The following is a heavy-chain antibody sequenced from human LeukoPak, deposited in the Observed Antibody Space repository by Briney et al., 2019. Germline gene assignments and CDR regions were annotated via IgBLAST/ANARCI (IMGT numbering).Heavy chain of an antibody. CDR2: ISAYNGNT. CDR1: GYTFTSYG. D-gene: IGHD6-13*01. CDR3: ARAAEELSSSWNYFDY. V-gene: IGHV1-18*01. Sequence: ASVKVSCKASGYTFTSYGISWVRQAPGQGLEWMGWISAYNGNTNYAQKPQGRVTMTTDTSTSTVYMELRSLRSDDTAVYYCARAAEELSSSWNYFDYWGQGTLVTVSS. J-gene: IGHJ4*02.